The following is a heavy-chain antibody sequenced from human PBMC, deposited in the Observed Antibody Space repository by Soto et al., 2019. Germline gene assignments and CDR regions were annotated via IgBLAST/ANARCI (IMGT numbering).Heavy chain of an antibody. CDR1: GFPFGGYA. CDR3: AKFGRDPHLPTLYYFDY. Sequence: GGSLRLSCGASGFPFGGYAVSWVRQAPGKGLEWVSAISGSGGSTYYADSVKGRFTISRDNSKNTLYLQMNSLRAEDTAVYYCAKFGRDPHLPTLYYFDYWGQGTMVTVSS. V-gene: IGHV3-23*01. CDR2: ISGSGGST. D-gene: IGHD3-16*01. J-gene: IGHJ4*02.